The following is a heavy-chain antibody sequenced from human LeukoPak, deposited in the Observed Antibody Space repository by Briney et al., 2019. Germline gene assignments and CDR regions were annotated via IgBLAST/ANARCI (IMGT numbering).Heavy chain of an antibody. D-gene: IGHD3-22*01. CDR2: ISGSGGST. CDR1: GFTFNNYA. V-gene: IGHV3-23*01. Sequence: GGSLRLSCAASGFTFNNYAMNWVRQAPGKGLEWVSAISGSGGSTYYADSVKGRFTISRDNSKNTLYLQMNSLRAEDTAVYYRATSGYYYDSSGYSSFDYWGQGTLVTVSS. J-gene: IGHJ4*02. CDR3: ATSGYYYDSSGYSSFDY.